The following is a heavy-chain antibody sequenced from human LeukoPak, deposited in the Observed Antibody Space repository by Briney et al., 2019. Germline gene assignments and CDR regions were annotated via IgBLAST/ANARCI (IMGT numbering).Heavy chain of an antibody. D-gene: IGHD2-2*01. V-gene: IGHV4-4*07. J-gene: IGHJ6*02. Sequence: MTSETLSLTCTVSGGFIGSSYCGWIRQPAGKGLEWIGRINTSGSSNYNPSLKSRVTMSVDTSKNQFSLKLSSVTAADTAVYYCVRDCSTSCPYGMDVWGQGTTVTVSS. CDR2: INTSGSS. CDR3: VRDCSTSCPYGMDV. CDR1: GGFIGSSY.